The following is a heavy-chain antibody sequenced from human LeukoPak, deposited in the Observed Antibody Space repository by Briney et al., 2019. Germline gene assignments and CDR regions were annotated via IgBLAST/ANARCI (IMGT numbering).Heavy chain of an antibody. CDR1: GFTFSSYE. J-gene: IGHJ4*02. Sequence: GGSLRLSRAASGFTFSSYEMNWVRQAPGKGLEWVSYISSSGSTIYYADSVKGRFTISRDNAKNSLYLQMNSLRAEDTAVYYCARVGSVVGFDYWAREPWSPSPQ. V-gene: IGHV3-48*03. CDR2: ISSSGSTI. D-gene: IGHD2-15*01. CDR3: ARVGSVVGFDY.